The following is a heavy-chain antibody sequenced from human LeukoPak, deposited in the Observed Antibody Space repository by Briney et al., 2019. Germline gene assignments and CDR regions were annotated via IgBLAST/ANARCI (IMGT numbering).Heavy chain of an antibody. Sequence: PGGSLRLSCAASGFRFDTYAMHWVRQAPGKGLEWVALISHDGSNKYYADSVKGRFTISRDKSKNTLYLQMNSLRAEDTAVYYCARDFSRGSYKGRDYYMDVWGKGTTVTVSS. CDR2: ISHDGSNK. V-gene: IGHV3-30*04. CDR1: GFRFDTYA. CDR3: ARDFSRGSYKGRDYYMDV. J-gene: IGHJ6*03. D-gene: IGHD1-26*01.